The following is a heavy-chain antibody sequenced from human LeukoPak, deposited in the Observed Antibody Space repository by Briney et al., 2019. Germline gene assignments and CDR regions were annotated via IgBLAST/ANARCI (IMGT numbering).Heavy chain of an antibody. Sequence: PGGSLRLSCAASGFTFSSYEMNWVRQAPGKGLEWVSYISSSGSTIYYADSVKGRFTISRDNSKNTVYLQMSSLRAEDAAIYYCAKDLGTYDDDLTGYVHYYFYMDVWGKGTTVTISS. J-gene: IGHJ6*03. D-gene: IGHD3-9*01. CDR3: AKDLGTYDDDLTGYVHYYFYMDV. CDR2: ISSSGSTI. V-gene: IGHV3-48*03. CDR1: GFTFSSYE.